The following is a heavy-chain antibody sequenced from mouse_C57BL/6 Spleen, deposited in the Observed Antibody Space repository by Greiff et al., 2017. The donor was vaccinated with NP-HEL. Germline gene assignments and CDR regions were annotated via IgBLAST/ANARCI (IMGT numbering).Heavy chain of an antibody. J-gene: IGHJ3*01. CDR3: ARHECNYSLFAY. CDR1: GFTFSDYG. CDR2: ISNLAYSI. Sequence: EVKLVESGGGLVQPGGSLKLSCAASGFTFSDYGMAWVRQAPRKGPEWVAFISNLAYSIYYADTVTGRFTISRENAKNTLYLEMSSLRSEDTAMYYCARHECNYSLFAYWGQGTLVTVSA. D-gene: IGHD2-1*01. V-gene: IGHV5-15*01.